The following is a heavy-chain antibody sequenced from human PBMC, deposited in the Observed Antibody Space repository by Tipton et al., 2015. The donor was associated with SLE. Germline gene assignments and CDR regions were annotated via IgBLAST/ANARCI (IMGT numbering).Heavy chain of an antibody. Sequence: LVQPTQTLTLTCTVSGFSLSNARMGVSWIRQPPGKALEWLAHIFSNDEKSYSTSLKSRLTISKDTSKSQVVLTMTNMDPVDTATYYCARFLDGYEMGGFDYWGQGTLVTVSS. CDR3: ARFLDGYEMGGFDY. D-gene: IGHD5-12*01. CDR1: GFSLSNARMG. J-gene: IGHJ4*02. CDR2: IFSNDEK. V-gene: IGHV2-26*02.